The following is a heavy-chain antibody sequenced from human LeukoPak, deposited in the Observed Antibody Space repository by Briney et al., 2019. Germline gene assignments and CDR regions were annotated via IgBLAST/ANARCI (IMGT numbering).Heavy chain of an antibody. CDR3: ARNKRAGANIYYYYMDV. J-gene: IGHJ6*03. CDR2: IRNKANSYAT. CDR1: GFTFSGAA. V-gene: IGHV3-73*01. D-gene: IGHD1-26*01. Sequence: GGSLKLSCAASGFTFSGAAMHWVRQASGKGLEWVGRIRNKANSYATAYAASVKGRFTISRDDSKNTTYLQMNSLKTEDTAVYYCARNKRAGANIYYYYMDVWGKGTTVTVSS.